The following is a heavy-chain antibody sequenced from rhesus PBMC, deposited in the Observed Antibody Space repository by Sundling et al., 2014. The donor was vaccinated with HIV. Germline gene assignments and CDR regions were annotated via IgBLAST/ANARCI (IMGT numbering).Heavy chain of an antibody. V-gene: IGHV4S9*01. CDR2: INGSSANT. CDR3: ARETIWTGYYTGIRDYGLDS. D-gene: IGHD3-3*01. Sequence: QVQLQESGPGLVKPSETLSLTCAVSGGSISGDYYWNWIRQPPGKGLEWIGSINGSSANTNYNPSLKSRVTISKDTSKNQLSLKLSSVTAADTAVYYCARETIWTGYYTGIRDYGLDSWGQGVVVTVSS. CDR1: GGSISGDYY. J-gene: IGHJ6*01.